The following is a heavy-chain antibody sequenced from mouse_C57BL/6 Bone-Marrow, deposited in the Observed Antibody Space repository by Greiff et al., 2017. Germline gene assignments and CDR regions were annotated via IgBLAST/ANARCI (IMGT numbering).Heavy chain of an antibody. Sequence: QVQLQQSGAELVRPGASVKLSCKASGYTFTDYYINWVKQRPGQGLEWIARIYPGSGNTYYNEKFKGKATLTAEKSSSTAYMQLSSLTSEDSAVYFCARPANWDALSYARDYWGQGTSVTVSS. D-gene: IGHD4-1*01. CDR3: ARPANWDALSYARDY. CDR2: IYPGSGNT. CDR1: GYTFTDYY. J-gene: IGHJ4*01. V-gene: IGHV1-76*01.